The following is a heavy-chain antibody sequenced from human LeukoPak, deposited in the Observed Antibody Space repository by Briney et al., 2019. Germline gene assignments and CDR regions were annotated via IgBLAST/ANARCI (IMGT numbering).Heavy chain of an antibody. CDR1: GASISGYL. CDR3: ARAPAGCGSNCPFDS. Sequence: ASETLSLTCDVSGASISGYLWSWIRQPAGKGLEWIGRMYTDGDTNYNPALKSRVTVSVDKSKNLFSLKLISVTAAHTAVYYCARAPAGCGSNCPFDSWGQGTLVHVSS. CDR2: MYTDGDT. D-gene: IGHD2-21*02. J-gene: IGHJ4*02. V-gene: IGHV4-4*07.